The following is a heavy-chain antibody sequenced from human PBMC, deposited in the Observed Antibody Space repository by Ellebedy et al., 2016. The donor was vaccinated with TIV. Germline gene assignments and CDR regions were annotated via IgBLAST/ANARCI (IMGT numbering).Heavy chain of an antibody. J-gene: IGHJ3*02. V-gene: IGHV6-1*01. CDR1: GDSVSSNSAA. Sequence: MPSETLSLTCAISGDSVSSNSAAWNWIRQSPSRGLEWLGRTYYRSKWYNDYAVSVKSRITINPDTSKNQFSLQLNSVTPEDTAVYYCAREGQAAAGVLAIDIWGQGTMVTVSS. CDR3: AREGQAAAGVLAIDI. D-gene: IGHD6-13*01. CDR2: TYYRSKWYN.